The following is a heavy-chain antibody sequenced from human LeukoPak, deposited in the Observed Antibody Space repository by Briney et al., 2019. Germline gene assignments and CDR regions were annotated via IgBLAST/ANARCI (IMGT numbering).Heavy chain of an antibody. V-gene: IGHV4-34*01. CDR3: ARLPVGATRSFDY. J-gene: IGHJ4*02. CDR1: GGSFSGYY. CDR2: INHSGST. Sequence: SETLSLTCAVYGGSFSGYYWSWIRQPPGKGLEWIGEINHSGSTNYNPSLKSRVTISVDTSKNQFSLKLSSVTAADTAVYYCARLPVGATRSFDYWGQGTLVTVSS. D-gene: IGHD1-26*01.